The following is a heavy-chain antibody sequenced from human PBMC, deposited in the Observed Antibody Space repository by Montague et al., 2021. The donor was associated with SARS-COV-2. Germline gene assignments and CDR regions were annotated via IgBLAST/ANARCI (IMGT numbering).Heavy chain of an antibody. Sequence: SETLSLTCSVSGGSFDSDNFFWSWIRQPPGKRLEWIVFISNGGRTFDNPSLKSRVTISVHTSRNQLSLNVKSVTAADTAVYYCASHRSYDVVTYYPDFWGQGILVTVSS. V-gene: IGHV4-39*01. D-gene: IGHD3-9*01. CDR2: ISNGGRT. CDR3: ASHRSYDVVTYYPDF. J-gene: IGHJ4*02. CDR1: GGSFDSDNFF.